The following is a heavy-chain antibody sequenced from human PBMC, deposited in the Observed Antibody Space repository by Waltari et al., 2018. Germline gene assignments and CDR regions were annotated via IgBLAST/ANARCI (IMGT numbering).Heavy chain of an antibody. V-gene: IGHV1-69*14. D-gene: IGHD1-26*01. CDR1: GGTFSSYV. CDR2: IIPIFGTA. J-gene: IGHJ6*03. CDR3: ARDQGGSYDYYYYYMDV. Sequence: QVQLVQSGAEVKKPGSSVKVSCKASGGTFSSYVISWVRQAPGQGLEWMGGIIPIFGTANYAQKFQGRVTITADKSTSTAYMELSSLRSEDTAVYYCARDQGGSYDYYYYYMDVWGKGTTVTVSS.